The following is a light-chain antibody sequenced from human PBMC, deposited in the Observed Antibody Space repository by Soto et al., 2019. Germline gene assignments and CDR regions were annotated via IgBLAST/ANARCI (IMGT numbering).Light chain of an antibody. J-gene: IGKJ1*01. Sequence: IHSPLSLPVTRRERATTSCRPMPIPLHSNGYNYLEWYLQKPGQSPQLLIYLGSNRASGVPDRFSGSGSGTDFTLTISRVEAADVGVYYCMQALHNQTFGKGSKVYIK. V-gene: IGKV2-28*01. CDR3: MQALHNQT. CDR2: LGS. CDR1: PIPLHSNGYNY.